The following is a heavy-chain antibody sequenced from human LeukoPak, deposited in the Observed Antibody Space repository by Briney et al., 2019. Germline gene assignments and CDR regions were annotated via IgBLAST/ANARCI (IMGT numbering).Heavy chain of an antibody. D-gene: IGHD6-6*01. CDR1: GFTFSSYA. CDR2: TWYDGSNK. V-gene: IGHV3-33*01. J-gene: IGHJ6*02. Sequence: PGGSLRLSCAASGFTFSSYAMHWVRQAPGKGLEWVAVTWYDGSNKYYADSVKGRFTISRDNSKNTVYVQMNSLRAEDTAVYYCARDRSSSDAYYVMDVWGQGTTVTVSS. CDR3: ARDRSSSDAYYVMDV.